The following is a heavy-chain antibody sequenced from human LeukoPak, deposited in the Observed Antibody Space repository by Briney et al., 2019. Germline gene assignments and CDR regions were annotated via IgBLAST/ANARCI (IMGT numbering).Heavy chain of an antibody. D-gene: IGHD1/OR15-1a*01. CDR2: IKQDGSEK. CDR3: ARETPTNDAFDI. J-gene: IGHJ3*02. V-gene: IGHV3-7*01. CDR1: GFTFSSYG. Sequence: GGSLRLSCAASGFTFSSYGMHWVRQAPGKGLEWVANIKQDGSEKYYVDSVKGRFTISRDNAKNSLYLQMNSLRAEDTAVYYCARETPTNDAFDIWGQGTMVTVSS.